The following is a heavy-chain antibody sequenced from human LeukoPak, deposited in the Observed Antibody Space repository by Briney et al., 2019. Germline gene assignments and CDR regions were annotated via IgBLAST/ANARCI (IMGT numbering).Heavy chain of an antibody. Sequence: SETLSLTCTVSGGSISSYYWNWVRQPPGKGLEGIGNIYSSGSTDYNPPLKSRVTISLDTSKFQFSLRLNSVTAADTAVYDCARADPNASGYFYRFNWFDPWGQGTLVTVSS. V-gene: IGHV4-59*01. D-gene: IGHD3-10*01. CDR3: ARADPNASGYFYRFNWFDP. CDR1: GGSISSYY. CDR2: IYSSGST. J-gene: IGHJ5*02.